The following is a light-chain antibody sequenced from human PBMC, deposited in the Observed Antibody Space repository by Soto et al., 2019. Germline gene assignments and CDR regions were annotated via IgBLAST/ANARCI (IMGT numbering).Light chain of an antibody. Sequence: DIQMTQSPSSLSASVGDRVTITCRASQSISSYLNWYQQKPGKAPKLLIYAASSLQSGVPSRFSGSGSGTDFTLTISSLQPEDFAVYYCQQYNHWPLSFGVGTKVDIK. CDR3: QQYNHWPLS. CDR1: QSISSY. V-gene: IGKV1-39*01. CDR2: AAS. J-gene: IGKJ4*01.